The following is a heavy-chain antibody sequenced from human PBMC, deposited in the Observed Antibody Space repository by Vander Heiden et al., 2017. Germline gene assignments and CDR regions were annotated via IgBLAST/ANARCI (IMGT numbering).Heavy chain of an antibody. CDR1: RYTFTNYW. J-gene: IGHJ4*02. V-gene: IGHV5-51*01. Sequence: EVQLVQSGAEVKKPGESLKISCKGSRYTFTNYWIGWVRQMPGKGLEWMWIIYPGDSNTRYSPSFQGQVTISADKSIGTAYLQWSSLKASDTAMYYCARQMRVGASDYWGQGTLVTVSS. CDR3: ARQMRVGASDY. D-gene: IGHD1-26*01. CDR2: IYPGDSNT.